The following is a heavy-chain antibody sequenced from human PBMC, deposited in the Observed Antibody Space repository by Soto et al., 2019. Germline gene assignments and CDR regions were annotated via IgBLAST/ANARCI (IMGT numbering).Heavy chain of an antibody. J-gene: IGHJ6*02. Sequence: LXLSCASSVFTFSSYIMNWVRQAPVKGLERVSSISSSSSYIYYADSVKGRFTISRDNAKNSLCLQMNSLRAEDTAVYYCARDNYDFWSGYYTSVDYYGMDVWGQGTTVTVSS. CDR3: ARDNYDFWSGYYTSVDYYGMDV. V-gene: IGHV3-21*01. D-gene: IGHD3-3*01. CDR2: ISSSSSYI. CDR1: VFTFSSYI.